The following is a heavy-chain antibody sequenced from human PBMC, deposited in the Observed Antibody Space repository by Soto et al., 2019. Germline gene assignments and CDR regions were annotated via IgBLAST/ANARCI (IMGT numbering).Heavy chain of an antibody. CDR1: GGSIGSYY. CDR2: IDYRGTT. D-gene: IGHD3-16*02. Sequence: SETLSLTCTVSGGSIGSYYWSWVRRPPGKGLEWIGYIDYRGTTKYNPSLRSRVTMSVDTSKSRFSLRLTSVSAADTAVYYCARDRSRVHYGMDVWGLGTTVTVSS. CDR3: ARDRSRVHYGMDV. V-gene: IGHV4-59*01. J-gene: IGHJ6*02.